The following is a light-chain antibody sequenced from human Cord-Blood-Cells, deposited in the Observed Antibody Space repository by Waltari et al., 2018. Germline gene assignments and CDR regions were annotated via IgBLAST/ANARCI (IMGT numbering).Light chain of an antibody. CDR2: EVS. J-gene: IGKJ1*01. Sequence: DIIMTQTPLPLSVTPGQPPSISCTSSQSLLHSDGKTYLNWYLQKPGQPPQFLIYEVSKRFSGVPDRFSGSGSGTDFTLRISRVAAEDVGVYYCMQSIQPWTFGQGTKVEIK. V-gene: IGKV2D-29*01. CDR3: MQSIQPWT. CDR1: QSLLHSDGKTY.